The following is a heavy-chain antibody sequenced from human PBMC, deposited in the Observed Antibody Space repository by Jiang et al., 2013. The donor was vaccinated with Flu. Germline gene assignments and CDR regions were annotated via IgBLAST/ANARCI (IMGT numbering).Heavy chain of an antibody. CDR1: GGSFSGYY. J-gene: IGHJ4*02. CDR2: INHSGST. CDR3: ARRGVAVAGFNFDY. V-gene: IGHV4-34*01. D-gene: IGHD6-19*01. Sequence: TLSLTCAVYGGSFSGYYWSWIRQPPGKGLEWIGEINHSGSTNYNPSLKSRVTISVDTSKNQFSLKLSSVTAADTAVYYCARRGVAVAGFNFDYWGQGTLVTVSS.